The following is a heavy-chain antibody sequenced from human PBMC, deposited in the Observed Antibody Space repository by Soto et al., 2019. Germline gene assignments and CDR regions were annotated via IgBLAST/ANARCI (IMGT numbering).Heavy chain of an antibody. CDR3: ARVEYGGFDY. Sequence: SETLSLTCTVSGGSISSYYWSWIRQPPGKGLEWIGYIYYSGSTNYNPSLKSRVTISVDTSKNQFSLKLSSVTAADTAVYYCARVEYGGFDYWGQGTLVTVSS. V-gene: IGHV4-59*01. J-gene: IGHJ4*02. D-gene: IGHD4-17*01. CDR2: IYYSGST. CDR1: GGSISSYY.